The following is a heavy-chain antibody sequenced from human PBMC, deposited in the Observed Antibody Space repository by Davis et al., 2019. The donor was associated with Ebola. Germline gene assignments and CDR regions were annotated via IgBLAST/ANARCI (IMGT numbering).Heavy chain of an antibody. CDR2: MNPNSGNT. CDR3: ARERNSLGSDF. CDR1: GYTFTSYG. Sequence: ASVKVSCKASGYTFTSYGISWVRQAPGQGLEWMGWMNPNSGNTGYAQKFQGRVTMTRDTSRTTAYMELSSLTSEDTAVYFCARERNSLGSDFWGQGTLISVSS. D-gene: IGHD5-18*01. J-gene: IGHJ4*02. V-gene: IGHV1-8*02.